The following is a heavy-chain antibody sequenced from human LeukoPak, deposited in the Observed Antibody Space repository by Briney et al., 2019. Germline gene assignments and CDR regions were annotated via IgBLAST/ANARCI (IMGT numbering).Heavy chain of an antibody. D-gene: IGHD2-2*01. CDR3: ARGPIVVVPAATRPFQH. V-gene: IGHV4-34*01. CDR2: INHSGST. J-gene: IGHJ1*01. CDR1: GGSFSGYY. Sequence: PSETLSLTCAVYGGSFSGYYWSWIRQPPGKGLEWIGEINHSGSTNYNPSLKSRVTISVDTSKNQFSLKLSSVTAADTAVYYCARGPIVVVPAATRPFQHWGQGTLVTVSS.